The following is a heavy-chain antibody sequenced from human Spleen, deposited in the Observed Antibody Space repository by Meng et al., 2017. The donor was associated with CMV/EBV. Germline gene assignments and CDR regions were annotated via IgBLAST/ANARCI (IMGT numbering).Heavy chain of an antibody. D-gene: IGHD3-10*01. J-gene: IGHJ3*02. CDR2: IKQDESET. CDR3: ARDGWSI. CDR1: GFNFSIYW. V-gene: IGHV3-7*01. Sequence: GESLKTSCAASGFNFSIYWMSWVRQAPGKGLEWVANIKQDESETYYVDSVKGRFTISRDNARNSLHLQVNSLRAEDTALYYCARDGWSIWGQGTMVTVSS.